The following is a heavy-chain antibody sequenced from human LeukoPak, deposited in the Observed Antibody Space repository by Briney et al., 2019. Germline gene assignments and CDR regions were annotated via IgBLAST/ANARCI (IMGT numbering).Heavy chain of an antibody. Sequence: SETLSLTGAGYGGSFSGYYWSWIRQPPGKGLEWIGEINHSGSTNYNPSLKSRVTISVDTSKNQFSLKLSSVTAADTAVYYCARPVAYFYYYMDVWGKGTTVTVSS. CDR1: GGSFSGYY. D-gene: IGHD4-23*01. J-gene: IGHJ6*03. CDR3: ARPVAYFYYYMDV. V-gene: IGHV4-34*01. CDR2: INHSGST.